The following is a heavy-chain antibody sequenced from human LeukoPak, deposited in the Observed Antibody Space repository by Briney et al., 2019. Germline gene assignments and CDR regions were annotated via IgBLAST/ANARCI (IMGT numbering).Heavy chain of an antibody. D-gene: IGHD3-10*01. CDR3: ARDRGHYYGSGSYSQYWYFDL. V-gene: IGHV3-7*01. CDR1: GFTFSSYG. Sequence: GGPLRLSCAASGFTFSSYGMHWVRQAPGKGLEWVANINLDGSEKYYVDSVKGRFTISRDNAKNSLYLQMNSLRAEDTAVYYCARDRGHYYGSGSYSQYWYFDLWGRGTLVTVSS. J-gene: IGHJ2*01. CDR2: INLDGSEK.